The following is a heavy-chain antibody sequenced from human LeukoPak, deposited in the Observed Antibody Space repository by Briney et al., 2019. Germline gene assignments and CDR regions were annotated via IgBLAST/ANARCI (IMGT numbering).Heavy chain of an antibody. Sequence: ASVKVSCKASGYTFTDYYMHWVRQAPGQGLEWMGRINPNSGGTSSARKFQGRVTATRDTSISTVYMELSRLTSDDTAVYYCARSPSGWYGDYWGQGTLVTVSS. CDR2: INPNSGGT. CDR3: ARSPSGWYGDY. CDR1: GYTFTDYY. J-gene: IGHJ4*02. D-gene: IGHD6-19*01. V-gene: IGHV1-2*06.